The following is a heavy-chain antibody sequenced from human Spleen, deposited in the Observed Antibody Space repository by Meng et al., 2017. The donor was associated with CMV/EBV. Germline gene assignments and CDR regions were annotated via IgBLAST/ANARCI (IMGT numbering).Heavy chain of an antibody. CDR2: ISSSSSYI. CDR3: ARDTPGSSGWYGSAFDI. V-gene: IGHV3-21*01. CDR1: GFTFSSYS. Sequence: GESLKISCAASGFTFSSYSMNWARQAPGKGLEWVSSISSSSSYIYYADSVKGRFTISRDNAKNSLYLQMNSLRAEDTAVYYCARDTPGSSGWYGSAFDIWGQGTMVTVSS. J-gene: IGHJ3*02. D-gene: IGHD6-19*01.